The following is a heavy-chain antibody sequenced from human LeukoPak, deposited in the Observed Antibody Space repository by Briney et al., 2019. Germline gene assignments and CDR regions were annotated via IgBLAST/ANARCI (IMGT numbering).Heavy chain of an antibody. CDR3: ARGAHYDFWSGDPTYYFDY. CDR1: GYTFTSYG. D-gene: IGHD3-3*01. Sequence: GASVKVSCKASGYTFTSYGISWVLQAPGQGLEWMGWISAYNGNTNYAQKLQGRVTMTTDTSTSTAYMELRSLRSDDTAVYYCARGAHYDFWSGDPTYYFDYWGQGTLVTVSS. V-gene: IGHV1-18*01. CDR2: ISAYNGNT. J-gene: IGHJ4*02.